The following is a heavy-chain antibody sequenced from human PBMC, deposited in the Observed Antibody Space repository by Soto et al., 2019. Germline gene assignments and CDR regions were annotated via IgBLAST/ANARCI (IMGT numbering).Heavy chain of an antibody. V-gene: IGHV3-23*01. CDR3: AKDERTYNWFDP. J-gene: IGHJ5*02. CDR1: GFTFSIYG. CDR2: ISASGDGT. D-gene: IGHD1-1*01. Sequence: GGSLRLSCAASGFTFSIYGMSWVRQAPGKGLEWVSTISASGDGTYYGDSVRGRFTISRDNSKNMLYLQMNSLRADDTAVYYCAKDERTYNWFDPWGQGTLVTVSS.